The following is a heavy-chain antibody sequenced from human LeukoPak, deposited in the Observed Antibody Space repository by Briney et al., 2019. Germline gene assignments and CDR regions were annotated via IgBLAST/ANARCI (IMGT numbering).Heavy chain of an antibody. CDR2: IYYSGST. D-gene: IGHD4-17*01. CDR3: ARQGVGTYDYGDEGYYMDV. J-gene: IGHJ6*03. CDR1: GGSFSSYY. V-gene: IGHV4-59*05. Sequence: SETLSLTCAVYGGSFSSYYWSWIRQPAGKGLEWIGSIYYSGSTYYTPSLKSRVIISVDTSKNQFSLKLSSVTAADTAVYYCARQGVGTYDYGDEGYYMDVWGKGTTVTISS.